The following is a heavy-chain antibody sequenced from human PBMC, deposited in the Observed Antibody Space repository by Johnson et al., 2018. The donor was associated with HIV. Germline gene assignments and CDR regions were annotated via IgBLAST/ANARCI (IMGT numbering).Heavy chain of an antibody. CDR2: IRYDGSNK. Sequence: QVQLVESGGGVVQPGGSLRLSCAASGFTFSSYGMHWVRQAPGKGLEWVAFIRYDGSNKYYADSVKGRFTISRDNSKNTMYLQMNSLRPEDTAVYYCAKEIRYFDWSGAFDIWGQGTMVTVSS. V-gene: IGHV3-30*02. CDR1: GFTFSSYG. J-gene: IGHJ3*02. D-gene: IGHD3-9*01. CDR3: AKEIRYFDWSGAFDI.